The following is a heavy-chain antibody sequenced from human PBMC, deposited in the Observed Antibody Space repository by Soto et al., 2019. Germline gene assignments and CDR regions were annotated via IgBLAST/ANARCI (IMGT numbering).Heavy chain of an antibody. CDR2: INADGNYT. CDR1: GFTFSIYW. Sequence: EVQLVESGGGLVQPGGSLRLSCAASGFTFSIYWMHWVRQVPGKGLVWVSRINADGNYTSNADFVKGRFTVSRDNAKNTLYLLMDSLRAEDTAVYFCARGGAYGDYRSDYWGQGTLVTVSS. V-gene: IGHV3-74*01. J-gene: IGHJ4*02. D-gene: IGHD4-17*01. CDR3: ARGGAYGDYRSDY.